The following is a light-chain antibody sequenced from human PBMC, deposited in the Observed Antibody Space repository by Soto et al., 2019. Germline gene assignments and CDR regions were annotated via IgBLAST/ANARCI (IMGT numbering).Light chain of an antibody. J-gene: IGLJ1*01. CDR2: EGS. Sequence: QSALTQPASVSGSPGQSITISCIGTTRDVGTYNLVSWDQKHPGNAPRLVIYEGSKRPSGVSNRFSGSRSGSTASLTISGLQADDEADFYCSSYAGGGIYAFGTGTKVTVL. V-gene: IGLV2-23*01. CDR3: SSYAGGGIYA. CDR1: TRDVGTYNL.